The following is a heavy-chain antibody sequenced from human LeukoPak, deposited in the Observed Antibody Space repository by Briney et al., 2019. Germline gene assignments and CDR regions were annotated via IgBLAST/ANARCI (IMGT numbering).Heavy chain of an antibody. CDR2: ISYDGSNK. J-gene: IGHJ5*02. V-gene: IGHV3-30*18. D-gene: IGHD1-26*01. CDR1: GFTFRYLG. Sequence: GGALRLSFAASGFTFRYLGKHRVRQAPGKGLEVGAGISYDGSNKYYADSVKGRFTISRDNSKNTLYLQMNSLRAEDTAVYYCAKDLEVVGATNWFDPWGQGTLVTVSS. CDR3: AKDLEVVGATNWFDP.